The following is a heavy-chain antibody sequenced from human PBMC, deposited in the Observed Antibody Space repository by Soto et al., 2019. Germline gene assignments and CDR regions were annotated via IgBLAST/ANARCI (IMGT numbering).Heavy chain of an antibody. V-gene: IGHV1-18*01. Sequence: ASVMVSCKASGYTFTSYGISWVRQAPGQGLEWMGWISAYNGNTNYAQKLQGRVTMTTDTSTSTAYMELRSLRSDDTAVYYCARDVPGHTCFDYWGQGTLVTVSS. J-gene: IGHJ4*02. CDR1: GYTFTSYG. CDR3: ARDVPGHTCFDY. CDR2: ISAYNGNT.